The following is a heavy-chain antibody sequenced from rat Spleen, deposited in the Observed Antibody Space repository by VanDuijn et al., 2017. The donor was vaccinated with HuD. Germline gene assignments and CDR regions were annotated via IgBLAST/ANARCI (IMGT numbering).Heavy chain of an antibody. CDR3: ARHNSGYGVMDA. Sequence: EVQLVESGGGLVQPGNSLKLSCAASGFTFSDYNMAWVRQAPKKGLEWVATISYDGSSTYYRDSVKGRFTISRDNAKSTLYLQMDSLRSEDTATYYCARHNSGYGVMDAWGQGASVTVSS. D-gene: IGHD4-3*01. J-gene: IGHJ4*01. CDR2: ISYDGSST. V-gene: IGHV5-7*01. CDR1: GFTFSDYN.